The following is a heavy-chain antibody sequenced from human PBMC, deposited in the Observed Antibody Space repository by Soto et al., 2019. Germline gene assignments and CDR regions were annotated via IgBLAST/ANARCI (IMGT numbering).Heavy chain of an antibody. V-gene: IGHV3-21*01. CDR1: EFTFSSYS. D-gene: IGHD2-2*01. Sequence: EVQLVESGGGLVKPGGSLRLSCAASEFTFSSYSMNWVRQAPGKGLEWVSSISSSSSYIYYADSVKGRFTISRDNAKNSLYLQMNSLRAEDTAVYYCARLPLGSSTIGPNDYWGQGTLVTVSS. CDR3: ARLPLGSSTIGPNDY. CDR2: ISSSSSYI. J-gene: IGHJ4*02.